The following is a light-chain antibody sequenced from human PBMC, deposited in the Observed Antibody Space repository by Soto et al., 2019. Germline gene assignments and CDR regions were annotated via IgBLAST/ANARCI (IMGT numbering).Light chain of an antibody. V-gene: IGKV3-20*01. CDR3: QQYGPSSFT. CDR2: GAS. J-gene: IGKJ3*01. CDR1: QRVAGSF. Sequence: EIVLTQSPATLSLSPGERATLSCRASQRVAGSFLAWYQQKPGQAPRLLIYGASTRATGIPDRCSGSGSGTDFTITISRLETEDFAVYYCQQYGPSSFTFGPGSKVDI.